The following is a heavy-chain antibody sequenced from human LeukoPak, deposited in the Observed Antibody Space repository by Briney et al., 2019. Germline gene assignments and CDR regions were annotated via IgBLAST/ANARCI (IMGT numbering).Heavy chain of an antibody. J-gene: IGHJ4*02. V-gene: IGHV3-74*01. Sequence: GGSLRLSCAASGFPFSNYWMHWVRQAPGKGPEWVARVYKDGSITNYADSVKGRFTISRDNAKNTVYLQMNSLRAEDTALYYCVRGQATAWGLDYWGQGTLVTVSS. CDR3: VRGQATAWGLDY. CDR1: GFPFSNYW. D-gene: IGHD6-13*01. CDR2: VYKDGSIT.